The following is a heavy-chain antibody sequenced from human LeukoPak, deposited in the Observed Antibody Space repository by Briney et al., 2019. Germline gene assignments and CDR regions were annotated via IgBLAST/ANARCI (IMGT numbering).Heavy chain of an antibody. CDR2: IYYSGST. CDR3: AREGKNYYDSSGYYPDY. J-gene: IGHJ4*02. Sequence: SQTLSLTCTVSGGSISSGDYYWTWIRQPPGKGLEWIGYIYYSGSTYYNPSLKSRVTISVDTSKNQFSLKLSSVTAADPAVYYCAREGKNYYDSSGYYPDYWGQGTLVTVSS. D-gene: IGHD3-22*01. V-gene: IGHV4-30-4*01. CDR1: GGSISSGDYY.